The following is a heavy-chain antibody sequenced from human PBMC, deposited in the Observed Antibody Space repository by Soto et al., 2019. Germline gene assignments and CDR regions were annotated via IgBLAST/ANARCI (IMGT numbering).Heavy chain of an antibody. CDR2: IYYSGST. D-gene: IGHD3-3*01. Sequence: QVQLQESGPGLVKPSQTLSLTCTVSGGSISSGGYYWSWIRQHPGKGLEGIGYIYYSGSTYYNPPRMSRVTTSVDTSKNQISQKLSYVTAAGTAVYYGGGGDDFWRGYCVSWGEETQVTVSS. J-gene: IGHJ5*02. V-gene: IGHV4-31*03. CDR3: GGGDDFWRGYCVS. CDR1: GGSISSGGYY.